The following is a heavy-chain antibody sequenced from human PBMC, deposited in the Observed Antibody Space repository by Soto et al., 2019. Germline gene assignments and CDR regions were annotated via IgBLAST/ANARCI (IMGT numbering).Heavy chain of an antibody. CDR2: ISYDGSNK. D-gene: IGHD3-22*01. CDR3: AKQTDSSGYISY. J-gene: IGHJ4*02. V-gene: IGHV3-30*18. CDR1: GFTFSSYG. Sequence: GGSLRLSCAASGFTFSSYGMHWGRQAPGKGLKKEAVISYDGSNKYYADSLMVRFTFSRDNSKNTLYLQMNSLRAEDTAVYYCAKQTDSSGYISYWGQGT.